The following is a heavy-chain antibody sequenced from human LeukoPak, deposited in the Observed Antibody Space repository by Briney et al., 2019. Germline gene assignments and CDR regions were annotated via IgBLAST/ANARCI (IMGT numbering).Heavy chain of an antibody. Sequence: GRSLRLSCAASGFTFSSYGMHWVRQAPGKGLEWVAVIWYDGSNKYYADSVKGRFTISRDNSKNTLYLQMNSLRAEDTAVYYCAGLSLYGWTGFPLDYWGQGTLVTVSS. J-gene: IGHJ4*02. CDR3: AGLSLYGWTGFPLDY. D-gene: IGHD6-19*01. V-gene: IGHV3-33*01. CDR2: IWYDGSNK. CDR1: GFTFSSYG.